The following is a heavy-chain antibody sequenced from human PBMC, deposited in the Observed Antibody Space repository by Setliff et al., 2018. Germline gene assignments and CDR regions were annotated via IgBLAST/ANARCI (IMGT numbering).Heavy chain of an antibody. CDR3: ARRATGRPVPEDY. J-gene: IGHJ4*02. D-gene: IGHD6-6*01. Sequence: SETLSLTCTVSGGSISGSSSFWGWIRQPTGKGMEWIGSVYYSGSTYYNPSLKSRVAISVDTSKNQFSLKLRSVTAADTAVYYCARRATGRPVPEDYWGQGTLVTVSS. CDR2: VYYSGST. CDR1: GGSISGSSSF. V-gene: IGHV4-39*01.